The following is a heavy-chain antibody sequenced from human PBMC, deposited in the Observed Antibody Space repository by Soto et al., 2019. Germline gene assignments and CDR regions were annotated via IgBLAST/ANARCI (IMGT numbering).Heavy chain of an antibody. D-gene: IGHD5-12*01. CDR2: IIPIFGTA. V-gene: IGHV1-69*01. CDR3: ARARRDGYNDYYYYGMDV. Sequence: QVQLVQSGAEVKKPGSSVKVSCKASGGTFSSYAISWVRQAPGQGLEWMGGIIPIFGTANYAQKFQGRVTSTADDYTSTAYMELSSLRSEDTAVYYCARARRDGYNDYYYYGMDVWGQGTTVTVSS. CDR1: GGTFSSYA. J-gene: IGHJ6*02.